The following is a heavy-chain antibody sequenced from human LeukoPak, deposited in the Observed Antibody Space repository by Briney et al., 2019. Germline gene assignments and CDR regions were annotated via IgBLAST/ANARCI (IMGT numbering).Heavy chain of an antibody. J-gene: IGHJ5*02. CDR1: GYSFTNYW. CDR3: ARGRVDIVATRYNWFDP. Sequence: GESLKISCKGSGYSFTNYWIGWVRQMPGKGLEWMGIIYPGDPDTRYSPSFQGQVTISADKSISTAYLQWSSLKASDTAMYYCARGRVDIVATRYNWFDPWGQGTLVIVSS. CDR2: IYPGDPDT. V-gene: IGHV5-51*01. D-gene: IGHD5-12*01.